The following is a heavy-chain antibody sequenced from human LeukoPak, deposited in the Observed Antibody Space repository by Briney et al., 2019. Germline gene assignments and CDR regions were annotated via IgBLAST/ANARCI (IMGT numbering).Heavy chain of an antibody. CDR2: ISAYNGNT. CDR3: ARVYCSGGSCLQHRLNNWFDP. V-gene: IGHV1-18*01. D-gene: IGHD2-15*01. Sequence: ASVKVSCKASGYTFTSYGISWVRQAPGQGLEWMGWISAYNGNTNYAQKLQGRVTMTTDTSTSTAYMELRSLRSDDTAVYYCARVYCSGGSCLQHRLNNWFDPWGQGTLVTVSS. J-gene: IGHJ5*02. CDR1: GYTFTSYG.